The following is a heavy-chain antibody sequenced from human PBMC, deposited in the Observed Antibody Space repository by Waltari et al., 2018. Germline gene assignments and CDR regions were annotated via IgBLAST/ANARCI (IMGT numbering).Heavy chain of an antibody. CDR2: IYNSGST. V-gene: IGHV4-59*01. CDR3: ARVWSSSSGVRYMDV. J-gene: IGHJ6*04. Sequence: QVQLQESGRGLVKPSETLSLTCTVSGGSISSYYLRWIRQPPGKGLEWIGYIYNSGSTNNNPSLKSRVTISVDTSKNQFSLNLSSVTAADTAVYYCARVWSSSSGVRYMDVWGKGTTVTVSS. D-gene: IGHD6-6*01. CDR1: GGSISSYY.